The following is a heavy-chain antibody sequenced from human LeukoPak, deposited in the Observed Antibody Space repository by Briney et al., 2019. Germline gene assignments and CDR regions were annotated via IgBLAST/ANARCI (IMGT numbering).Heavy chain of an antibody. V-gene: IGHV3-23*01. CDR2: ISGSGGST. D-gene: IGHD3-10*01. CDR3: AKLGYYHGSGSYQP. J-gene: IGHJ5*02. CDR1: GFTFSSYA. Sequence: GGSLRLSCAASGFTFSSYAMSWVRQAPGKGLEWVSAISGSGGSTYYADSVKGRFTISRDNSKNTLYLQMNSLRAEDTAVYYCAKLGYYHGSGSYQPWGQGTLVTVSS.